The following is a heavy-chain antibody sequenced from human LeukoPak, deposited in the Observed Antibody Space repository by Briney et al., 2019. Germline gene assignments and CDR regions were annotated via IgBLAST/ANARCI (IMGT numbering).Heavy chain of an antibody. CDR3: AKDLSNPYKYYGMDV. CDR2: ISGSGSST. J-gene: IGHJ6*02. CDR1: GFTFSSYA. D-gene: IGHD4-4*01. V-gene: IGHV3-23*01. Sequence: GGSLRLSCAASGFTFSSYAMSWVRQAPGRGLEWVSAISGSGSSTYYADSVKGRFTISRDNSKNTLYLQMSSLRAEDTAVYSCAKDLSNPYKYYGMDVWGQGTTVTVSS.